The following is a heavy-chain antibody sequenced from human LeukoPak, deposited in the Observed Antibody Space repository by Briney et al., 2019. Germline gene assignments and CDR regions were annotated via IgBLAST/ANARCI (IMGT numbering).Heavy chain of an antibody. CDR2: ISSSSSYT. CDR3: ARDRPAGTAASYYYYGMDV. Sequence: GGSLRLSCAASGFTFSSYWMSWVRQAPGKGLEWVSYISSSSSYTNYADSVKGRFTISRDNAKNSLYLQMNSLRAEDTAVYYCARDRPAGTAASYYYYGMDVWGKGTTVTVSS. CDR1: GFTFSSYW. J-gene: IGHJ6*04. D-gene: IGHD2-2*01. V-gene: IGHV3-21*05.